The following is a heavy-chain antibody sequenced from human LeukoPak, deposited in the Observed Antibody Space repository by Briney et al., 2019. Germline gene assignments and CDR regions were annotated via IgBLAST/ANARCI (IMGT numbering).Heavy chain of an antibody. CDR1: GGSISSYY. J-gene: IGHJ4*02. CDR3: ARGAYGDYAY. Sequence: SETLSLTCTVSGGSISSYYWSWIRQPPGKGLKWIGYIYYSGSTNYNPSLKSRVTISVDTSKNQFSLKLSSVTAADTAVYYCARGAYGDYAYWGQGTLVTVSS. D-gene: IGHD4-17*01. CDR2: IYYSGST. V-gene: IGHV4-59*01.